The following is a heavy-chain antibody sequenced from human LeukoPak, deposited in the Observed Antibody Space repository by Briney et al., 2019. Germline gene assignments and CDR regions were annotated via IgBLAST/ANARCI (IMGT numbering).Heavy chain of an antibody. V-gene: IGHV3-23*01. D-gene: IGHD3-22*01. J-gene: IGHJ6*02. CDR1: GFTFGGYA. Sequence: GGSLRLSCTASGFTFGGYAMSWVRQAPGKGLEWVSSISGGSEDTYYADSVKGRFTISRDNSKTTLYLQMNSLRAEDTAVYYCARGRIAKIVVVHSFSYGMDVWGQGTTVTVSS. CDR3: ARGRIAKIVVVHSFSYGMDV. CDR2: ISGGSEDT.